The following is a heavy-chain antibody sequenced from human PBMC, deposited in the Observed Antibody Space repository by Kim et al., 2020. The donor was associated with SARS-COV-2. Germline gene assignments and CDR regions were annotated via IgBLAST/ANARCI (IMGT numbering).Heavy chain of an antibody. J-gene: IGHJ2*01. CDR3: ARGPEKLWPYWYFDL. CDR2: INHSGST. V-gene: IGHV4-34*01. D-gene: IGHD5-18*01. CDR1: GGSFSGYY. Sequence: SETLSLTCAVYGGSFSGYYWSWIRKPPGKGLEWIGEINHSGSTNYNPSLKSRVTISVDTSKNQSSLQLSSVTAADTAEYYCARGPEKLWPYWYFDLWGRGTPVTVSS.